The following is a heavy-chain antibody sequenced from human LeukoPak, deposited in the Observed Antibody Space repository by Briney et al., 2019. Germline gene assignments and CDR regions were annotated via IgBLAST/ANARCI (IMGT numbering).Heavy chain of an antibody. D-gene: IGHD2-2*01. CDR1: GFTFSSYA. CDR3: AKGIGYCSSTCCYRTEYFQH. CDR2: ISYDGSNK. J-gene: IGHJ1*01. V-gene: IGHV3-30-3*01. Sequence: GGSLRLSCAASGFTFSSYAMHWVRQAPDKGLEWVAVISYDGSNKYYADSVKGRFTISRDNSKNTLYLQMNSLRAEDTAVYYCAKGIGYCSSTCCYRTEYFQHWGQGTLVTVSS.